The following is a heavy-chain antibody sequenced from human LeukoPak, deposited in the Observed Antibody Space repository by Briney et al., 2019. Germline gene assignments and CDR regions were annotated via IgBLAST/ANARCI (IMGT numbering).Heavy chain of an antibody. Sequence: GGSLRLSCAASGFTVSSNYMSWVRQAPGKGLEWVSVIYSGGGTYHADLVKGRFTISRDNSRNTVDLQMTSLRADDTAVYYCARGGPERRTYDIWGQGTMVTVSS. CDR2: IYSGGGT. CDR3: ARGGPERRTYDI. V-gene: IGHV3-53*01. CDR1: GFTVSSNY. J-gene: IGHJ3*02. D-gene: IGHD1-1*01.